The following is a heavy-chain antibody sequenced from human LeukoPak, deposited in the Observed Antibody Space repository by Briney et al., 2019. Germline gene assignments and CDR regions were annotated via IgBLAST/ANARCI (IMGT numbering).Heavy chain of an antibody. CDR2: ISSSSSYI. V-gene: IGHV3-21*01. D-gene: IGHD5-18*01. CDR1: GFTFSSYS. Sequence: GGSLRLSCAASGFTFSSYSMNWVRQAPGKGLEWVSSISSSSSYIYYADSVKGRFTISRDNAKNSLYLQMSSLRAEDTAVYYCARDVDTAMGRAFDIWGQGTMVTVSS. J-gene: IGHJ3*02. CDR3: ARDVDTAMGRAFDI.